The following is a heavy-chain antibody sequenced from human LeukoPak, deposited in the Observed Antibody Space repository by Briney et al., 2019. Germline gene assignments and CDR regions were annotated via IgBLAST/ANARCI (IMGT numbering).Heavy chain of an antibody. CDR3: VRLTSGSGPFDY. CDR2: IYAGDSDT. CDR1: GYIFTSYY. D-gene: IGHD3-10*01. Sequence: GESLKISCKGSGYIFTSYYVGWVRQMPGKTLEWMGIIYAGDSDTTYSPSFQGHLTISADKPITTAYLQLSGLKASDTAMYYCVRLTSGSGPFDYWGQGTLVTVSS. J-gene: IGHJ4*02. V-gene: IGHV5-51*01.